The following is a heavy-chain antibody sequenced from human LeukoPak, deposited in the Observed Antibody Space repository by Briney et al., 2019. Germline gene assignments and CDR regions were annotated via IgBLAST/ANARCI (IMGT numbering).Heavy chain of an antibody. J-gene: IGHJ5*02. CDR3: ARDLATDNWFDP. D-gene: IGHD1-1*01. V-gene: IGHV3-48*04. CDR1: GFTFSSYG. Sequence: GGSLRLSCAASGFTFSSYGMHWVRQAPGKGLEWVSYISSSGSTIYYADSVKGRFTISRDNAKNSLYLQMNSLRAEDTAVYYCARDLATDNWFDPWGQGTLVTVSS. CDR2: ISSSGSTI.